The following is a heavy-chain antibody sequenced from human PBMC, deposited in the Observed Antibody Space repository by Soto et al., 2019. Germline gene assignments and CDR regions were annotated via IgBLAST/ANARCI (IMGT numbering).Heavy chain of an antibody. D-gene: IGHD5-12*01. Sequence: QVQLQVSGPGLVKPSATLSLSCTVSTGSTNSFYWSWIRQPPGKGLQWLVYFFYTGSTNHNPSLKSRVTISLDMSSNQFSLRLSSVTAADTAMYYCARSRDGYNLNPIDQWGQGLLVTVSS. CDR2: FFYTGST. V-gene: IGHV4-59*01. CDR3: ARSRDGYNLNPIDQ. J-gene: IGHJ4*02. CDR1: TGSTNSFY.